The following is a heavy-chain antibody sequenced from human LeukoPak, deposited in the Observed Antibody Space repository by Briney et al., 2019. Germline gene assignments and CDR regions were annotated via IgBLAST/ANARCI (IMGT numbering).Heavy chain of an antibody. Sequence: ASVKVSCKASGYTFTSYGISWVRQAPGQGLEWVGWISTYSGDTNYAQKLQGRVTTTTDTSTSTAYMELRSLRSDDTAVYYCARVATSGWYSGNWGQGTLVTVSS. CDR2: ISTYSGDT. D-gene: IGHD6-19*01. CDR3: ARVATSGWYSGN. V-gene: IGHV1-18*01. J-gene: IGHJ4*02. CDR1: GYTFTSYG.